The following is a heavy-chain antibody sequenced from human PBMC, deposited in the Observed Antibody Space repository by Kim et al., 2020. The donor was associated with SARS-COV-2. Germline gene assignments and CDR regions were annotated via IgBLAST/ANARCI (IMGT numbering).Heavy chain of an antibody. Sequence: GGSLRLSCAASGFIFSTYSMNWVRQAPGKGLEWVSYISSSSSTIYYADSVKGRFTISRDNAKNSLYLQMNSLRDEDTAVYHCAPSPTVGASAWGQGTLVTVSS. V-gene: IGHV3-48*02. D-gene: IGHD1-26*01. CDR1: GFIFSTYS. CDR3: APSPTVGASA. J-gene: IGHJ5*02. CDR2: ISSSSSTI.